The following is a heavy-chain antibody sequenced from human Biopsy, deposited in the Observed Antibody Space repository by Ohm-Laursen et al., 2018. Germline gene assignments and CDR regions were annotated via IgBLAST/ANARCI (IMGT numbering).Heavy chain of an antibody. CDR3: AGIVLGPTNDAFDI. CDR2: MYNRGST. Sequence: GTLSLTCTVSAASVSGGTFFWGWFRQPPRKGLEWIGFMYNRGSTNYSPSLKSRVTILLDTSKNQFSLKLSSVTVADTAVYYCAGIVLGPTNDAFDIWGQGTMVTVSS. D-gene: IGHD1-26*01. V-gene: IGHV4-61*01. J-gene: IGHJ3*02. CDR1: AASVSGGTFF.